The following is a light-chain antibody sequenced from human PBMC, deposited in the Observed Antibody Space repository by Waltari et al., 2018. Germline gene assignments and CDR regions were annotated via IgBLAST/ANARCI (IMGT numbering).Light chain of an antibody. V-gene: IGLV2-23*02. Sequence: QSALTQPASVSGSPGQSITISCTGTSSDVGSYNLVSWYQQHPGKAPKLMIYEVRKRPSGVSNRFSGSKSGNTASLTISGLQAEDEADYYCCSYAGSREVFGGGTKLTVL. CDR2: EVR. CDR1: SSDVGSYNL. CDR3: CSYAGSREV. J-gene: IGLJ2*01.